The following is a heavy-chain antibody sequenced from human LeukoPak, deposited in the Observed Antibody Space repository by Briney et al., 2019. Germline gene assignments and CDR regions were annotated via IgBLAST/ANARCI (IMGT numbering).Heavy chain of an antibody. CDR2: IKHDGSDK. V-gene: IGHV3-7*05. J-gene: IGHJ4*02. CDR1: GFTFSNHW. CDR3: AKGTYYDGSGSYYTETFGEN. Sequence: GGSLRLSCAASGFTFSNHWMTWVRQAPGRGLEWVAHIKHDGSDKYYVDSVKGRFTISRDNAKNLLYLQMNSLRAEDTAVYYCAKGTYYDGSGSYYTETFGENWGQGTLVTVSS. D-gene: IGHD3-10*01.